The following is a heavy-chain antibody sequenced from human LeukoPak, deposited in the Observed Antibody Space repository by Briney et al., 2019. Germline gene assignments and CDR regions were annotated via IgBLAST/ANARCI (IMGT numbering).Heavy chain of an antibody. V-gene: IGHV3-7*01. CDR3: AKDRGYYGVGSADNWFDR. J-gene: IGHJ5*02. CDR2: INQGGSDK. D-gene: IGHD3-10*01. CDR1: GFTFSGHW. Sequence: PGGSLRLSCAASGFTFSGHWMSWVRQAPGKGLEWVANINQGGSDKYYVDSVKGRFTISRDNANNLLYLQMNSLRGEDTAVYYCAKDRGYYGVGSADNWFDRWGQGTLVTVSS.